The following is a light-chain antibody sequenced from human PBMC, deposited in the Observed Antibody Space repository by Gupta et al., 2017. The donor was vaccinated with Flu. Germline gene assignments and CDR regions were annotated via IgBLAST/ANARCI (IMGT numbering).Light chain of an antibody. J-gene: IGLJ3*02. CDR3: SSYTSTSPPVV. V-gene: IGLV2-18*02. CDR2: EVS. CDR1: SSDIGSYNR. Sequence: SSDIGSYNRVSWYQQPPGTAPKLIIYEVSNRPSGVPDRFSGSKSGNTASLTSSGLQAEDEADYYCSSYTSTSPPVVFGGGTKLTVL.